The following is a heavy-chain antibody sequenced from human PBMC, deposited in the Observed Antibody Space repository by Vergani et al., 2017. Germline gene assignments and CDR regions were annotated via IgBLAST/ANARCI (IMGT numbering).Heavy chain of an antibody. CDR3: ARERRTMVRGGYYMDV. J-gene: IGHJ6*03. CDR1: GGSISSYY. V-gene: IGHV4-59*01. D-gene: IGHD3-10*01. CDR2: IYYSGST. Sequence: QVQLQESGPGLVKPSETLSLTCTVSGGSISSYYWSWIRQPPGKGLEWIGYIYYSGSTNYNPPLKSRVTISVDTSKNQFSLKLSSVTAADTAVYYCARERRTMVRGGYYMDVWGKGTTVTVSS.